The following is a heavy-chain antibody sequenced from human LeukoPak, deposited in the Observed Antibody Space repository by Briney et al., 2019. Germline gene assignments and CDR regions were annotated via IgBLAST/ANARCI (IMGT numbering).Heavy chain of an antibody. CDR1: GGSFSGYY. J-gene: IGHJ4*02. CDR3: ARGDSAAASFDY. V-gene: IGHV4-34*01. CDR2: INHSGST. Sequence: SETLSLTCAVYGGSFSGYYWSWIRQSPGKGLEWIGEINHSGSTNYNPSLKSRVTISVDTSKNQFSLKLSSVTAADTAVYYCARGDSAAASFDYWGQGTLVTVSS. D-gene: IGHD2-2*01.